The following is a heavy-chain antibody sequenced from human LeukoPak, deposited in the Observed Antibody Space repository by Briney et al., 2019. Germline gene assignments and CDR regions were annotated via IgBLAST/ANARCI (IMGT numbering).Heavy chain of an antibody. J-gene: IGHJ4*02. CDR2: IYYSGST. CDR1: GGSISSYY. V-gene: IGHV4-59*01. Sequence: PTETLSLTCTVSGGSISSYYWSWIRQPPGKGLEWIGYIYYSGSTNYNPSLKSRVTISVDTSKNQFSLKLSSVTAADTAVYYCARDLLDHGDYGTGFDYWGQGTLVTVSS. D-gene: IGHD4-17*01. CDR3: ARDLLDHGDYGTGFDY.